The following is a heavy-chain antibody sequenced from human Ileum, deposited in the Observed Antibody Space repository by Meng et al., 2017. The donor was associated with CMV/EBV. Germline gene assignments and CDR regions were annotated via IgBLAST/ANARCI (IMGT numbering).Heavy chain of an antibody. Sequence: VHLLVFGGGLVQPGGSLRLSCTASGFTFSNYAMGWVRQAPGKGLEWVSGFSGSGDNTYYADSVKGRFTIFRDNSKNTLYLQMNSLRAEDTAVYYCAKYSGYLDPLDSWGQGTLVTVSS. CDR1: GFTFSNYA. J-gene: IGHJ4*02. CDR2: FSGSGDNT. D-gene: IGHD3/OR15-3a*01. CDR3: AKYSGYLDPLDS. V-gene: IGHV3-23*01.